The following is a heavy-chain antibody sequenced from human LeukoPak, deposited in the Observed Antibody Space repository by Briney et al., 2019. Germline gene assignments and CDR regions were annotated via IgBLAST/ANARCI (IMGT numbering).Heavy chain of an antibody. J-gene: IGHJ4*02. CDR3: VRAVIAAAGIFYYFDY. Sequence: SETLSLTCTVSGYSISSGYYWGWIRPPPGKGLEWIGSIYHSGSTYYNPSLKSRVTISVDTSKNQFSLKLNSVTAADTAVYYCVRAVIAAAGIFYYFDYWGLGTLVTVSS. CDR2: IYHSGST. D-gene: IGHD6-13*01. V-gene: IGHV4-38-2*02. CDR1: GYSISSGYY.